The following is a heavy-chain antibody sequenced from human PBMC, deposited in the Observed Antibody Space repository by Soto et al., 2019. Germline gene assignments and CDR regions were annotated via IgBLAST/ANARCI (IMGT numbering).Heavy chain of an antibody. V-gene: IGHV4-31*03. D-gene: IGHD6-13*01. J-gene: IGHJ6*02. Sequence: PSETLSLTCTVSGGSITAGDYYWGWIRQHPGKGLEWIGYMHYSGRTYNNPALRSRVVISLDTSKNQFSLKLSSVTAADTAVYYCARGGGSSWYEDYYYYGMDVWGQGTTVTVSS. CDR3: ARGGGSSWYEDYYYYGMDV. CDR1: GGSITAGDYY. CDR2: MHYSGRT.